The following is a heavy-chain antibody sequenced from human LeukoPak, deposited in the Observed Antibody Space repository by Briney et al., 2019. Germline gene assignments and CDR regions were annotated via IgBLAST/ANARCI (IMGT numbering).Heavy chain of an antibody. CDR1: GYTFTGYY. V-gene: IGHV1-2*02. CDR3: ARVTTVTRPLDY. CDR2: INPNSGGT. D-gene: IGHD4-17*01. Sequence: ASVKVSCKASGYTFTGYYMHWVRQAPGQGLEWMGWINPNSGGTNYAQKFQGRVTMTRDTSISTAYMELSRLRSDDTAAYYCARVTTVTRPLDYWGQGTLVTVSS. J-gene: IGHJ4*02.